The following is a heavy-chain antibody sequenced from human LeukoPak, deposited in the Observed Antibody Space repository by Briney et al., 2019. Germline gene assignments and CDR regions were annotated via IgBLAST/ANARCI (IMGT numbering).Heavy chain of an antibody. V-gene: IGHV3-74*01. CDR1: GFIFSTYG. D-gene: IGHD3-10*01. CDR2: INSDGSST. CDR3: AKDPMVRGVIDY. J-gene: IGHJ4*02. Sequence: GGSLRLSCAASGFIFSTYGMHWVRQAPGKGLVWVSRINSDGSSTSYADSVKGRFTISRDNSRNTMYLQMNSLRAEDTAVYYCAKDPMVRGVIDYWGQGTLVTVAS.